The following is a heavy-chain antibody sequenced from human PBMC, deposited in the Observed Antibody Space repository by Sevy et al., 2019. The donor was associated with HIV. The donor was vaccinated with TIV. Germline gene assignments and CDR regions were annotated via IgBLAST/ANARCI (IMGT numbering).Heavy chain of an antibody. CDR2: IIGNGVLT. Sequence: GESLKISCAASGFTFDGYGMSWVRQAPGKGLEWVSAIIGNGVLTSYVESVKGRFTISRDNAKNSLYLQMNSLRAEDTALYFCAREKSCGGDCYYFDYWGQGTLVTVSS. CDR3: AREKSCGGDCYYFDY. J-gene: IGHJ4*02. CDR1: GFTFDGYG. V-gene: IGHV3-20*04. D-gene: IGHD2-21*02.